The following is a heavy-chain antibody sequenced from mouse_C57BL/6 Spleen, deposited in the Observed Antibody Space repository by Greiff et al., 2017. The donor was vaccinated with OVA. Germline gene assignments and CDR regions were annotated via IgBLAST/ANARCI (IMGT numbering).Heavy chain of an antibody. J-gene: IGHJ3*01. Sequence: VQLQQPGAELVKPGASVKLSCKASGYTFTSYWMQWVKQRPGQGLEWIGEIDPSDSYTNYNQKFKGKATLTVDTSSSTAYMQLSSLTSEDSAVYYCARYYYGNLSGFAYWGKGTLVTVSA. D-gene: IGHD2-1*01. CDR1: GYTFTSYW. CDR3: ARYYYGNLSGFAY. CDR2: IDPSDSYT. V-gene: IGHV1-50*01.